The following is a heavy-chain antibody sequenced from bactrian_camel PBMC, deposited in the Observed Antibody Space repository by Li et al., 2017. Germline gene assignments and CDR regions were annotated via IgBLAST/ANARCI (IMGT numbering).Heavy chain of an antibody. CDR1: GFTFDDSD. CDR3: AAEGYGGSCRPGGHFDY. D-gene: IGHD6*01. V-gene: IGHV3S63*01. Sequence: HVQLVESGGGSVQAGGSLRLSCTASGFTFDDSDMGWYRQAPGNECELVSTISSDGSTYYADSVKGRFTISQDNAKNTVYLQMNDLKPEDTAMYYCAAEGYGGSCRPGGHFDYWGQGTQVTVS. J-gene: IGHJ4*01. CDR2: ISSDGST.